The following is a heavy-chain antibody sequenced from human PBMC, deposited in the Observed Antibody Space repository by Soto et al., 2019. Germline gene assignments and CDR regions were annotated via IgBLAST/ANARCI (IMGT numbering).Heavy chain of an antibody. D-gene: IGHD3-22*01. CDR3: ARGFSVYDDSSVNWFDP. CDR2: IYYSGST. CDR1: GGSISSYY. Sequence: SETLSLTCTVSGGSISSYYWSWIRQPPGKGLEWIGYIYYSGSTNSNPSLKSRVTISVDTSKNQFSLKLSSVTAADTAVYYCARGFSVYDDSSVNWFDPWGQGTLVTVSS. J-gene: IGHJ5*02. V-gene: IGHV4-59*01.